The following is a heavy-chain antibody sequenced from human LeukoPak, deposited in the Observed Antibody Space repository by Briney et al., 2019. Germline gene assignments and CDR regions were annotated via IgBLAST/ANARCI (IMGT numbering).Heavy chain of an antibody. J-gene: IGHJ6*03. D-gene: IGHD3-16*01. CDR3: ARLNYYYYYYMDV. CDR2: IYYSGST. CDR1: GGSISSHY. V-gene: IGHV4-59*11. Sequence: SETLSLTCTVSGGSISSHYWSWIRQPPGKGLEWIGYIYYSGSTNYNPSLKRRVTTSVDTSKNQYSLKLSSVTAADTAVYYCARLNYYYYYYMDVWGKGTTVTVSS.